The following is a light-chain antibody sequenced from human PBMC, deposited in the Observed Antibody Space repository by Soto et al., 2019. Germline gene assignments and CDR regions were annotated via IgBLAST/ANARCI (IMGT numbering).Light chain of an antibody. V-gene: IGLV1-44*01. J-gene: IGLJ2*01. CDR1: SSNIGSNT. CDR2: GDN. Sequence: QSVLTQPPSASGTPGQRVTISCSGSSSNIGSNTVNWYLQLPGTAPRVLIYGDNQRPSGVPDRFSGSKSGTSASLAISGLQSEDEADYYCAAWDDSLNAVIFGGGTKLTVL. CDR3: AAWDDSLNAVI.